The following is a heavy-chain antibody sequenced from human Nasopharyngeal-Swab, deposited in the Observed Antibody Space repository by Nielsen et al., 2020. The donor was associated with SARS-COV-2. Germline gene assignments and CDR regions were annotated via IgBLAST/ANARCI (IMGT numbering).Heavy chain of an antibody. CDR1: GFTFSSYA. D-gene: IGHD4-23*01. J-gene: IGHJ4*02. CDR3: AKDLGVESPLWFDY. Sequence: GGSLRLSCTASGFTFSSYAMSWVRQAPGKGLEWVLEISGSGGSTYYAESVKGRFTISRDNSKNTLYLQMSSLRAEDTAIYYCAKDLGVESPLWFDYWGQGTLLTVSS. CDR2: ISGSGGST. V-gene: IGHV3-23*01.